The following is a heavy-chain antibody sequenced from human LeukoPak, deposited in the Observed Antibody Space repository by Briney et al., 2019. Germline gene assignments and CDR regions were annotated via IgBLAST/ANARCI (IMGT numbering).Heavy chain of an antibody. J-gene: IGHJ6*02. Sequence: SVKVSCKASGGTFSSYAISWVRQAPGQGLEWMGRIIPILGIANYAQKFQGRVTITADKSTSTAYMELSSLRSEDTAVYYCARWVYRDYQHYYGMDVWGQGTTVTVSS. CDR2: IIPILGIA. CDR1: GGTFSSYA. V-gene: IGHV1-69*04. CDR3: ARWVYRDYQHYYGMDV. D-gene: IGHD4-17*01.